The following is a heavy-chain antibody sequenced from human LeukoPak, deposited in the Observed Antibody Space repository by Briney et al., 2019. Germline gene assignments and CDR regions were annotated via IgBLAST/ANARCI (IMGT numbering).Heavy chain of an antibody. V-gene: IGHV1-18*01. CDR2: ISAYNGNT. CDR3: ARVGYSSGWYIRWYFDP. D-gene: IGHD6-19*01. J-gene: IGHJ2*01. Sequence: GASVKVSCKASGYTFTSYGISWVRQAPGQGLEWMGWISAYNGNTNYAQKLQGRVTMTTDTSTSTAYMELRSLRSDDTAVYYCARVGYSSGWYIRWYFDPWGRGTLVTVSS. CDR1: GYTFTSYG.